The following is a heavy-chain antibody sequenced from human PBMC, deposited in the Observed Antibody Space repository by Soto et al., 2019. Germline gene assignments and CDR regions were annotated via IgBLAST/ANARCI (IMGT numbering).Heavy chain of an antibody. Sequence: ASVKVSCKASGYTFTGYYMHWVRQAPGQGLEWMGWINPNSGGTNYAQKFQGWVTMTRDTSISTAYMELSRLRSDDTAVYYCARGGIVGVPAAIRGYDAFDSWGQGTMVTVSS. CDR1: GYTFTGYY. CDR3: ARGGIVGVPAAIRGYDAFDS. V-gene: IGHV1-2*04. J-gene: IGHJ3*02. CDR2: INPNSGGT. D-gene: IGHD2-2*02.